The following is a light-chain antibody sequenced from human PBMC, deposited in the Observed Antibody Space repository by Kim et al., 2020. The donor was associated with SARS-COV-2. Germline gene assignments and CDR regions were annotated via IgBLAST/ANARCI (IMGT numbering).Light chain of an antibody. V-gene: IGKV3-11*01. CDR2: DAS. CDR1: QRVGNY. J-gene: IGKJ4*01. CDR3: QQRSHWPPTLI. Sequence: PGERASLSCRVNQRVGNYAAWYQQKHGQPPRLLIYDASKRATGTPARFSGSGSGLDFTLTISRLEPEDFAVYYCQQRSHWPPTLIFGGGTKVDIK.